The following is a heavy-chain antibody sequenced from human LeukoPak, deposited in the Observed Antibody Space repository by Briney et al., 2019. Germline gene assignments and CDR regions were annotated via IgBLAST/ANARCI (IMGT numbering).Heavy chain of an antibody. J-gene: IGHJ6*03. CDR2: INWNGGST. CDR1: GFTFDDYG. Sequence: GGSLRLSCAASGFTFDDYGMSWVRQAPGKGLEWVSGINWNGGSTDYADSVKGRFTISRDNAKNSLYLQMNSLRAEDTALYYCARAYCSSTSCYAGDYYYYMDVWGKGTTVTVSS. CDR3: ARAYCSSTSCYAGDYYYYMDV. D-gene: IGHD2-2*01. V-gene: IGHV3-20*04.